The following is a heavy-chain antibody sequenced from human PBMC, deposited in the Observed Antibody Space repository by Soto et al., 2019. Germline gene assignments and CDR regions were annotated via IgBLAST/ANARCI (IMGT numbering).Heavy chain of an antibody. J-gene: IGHJ6*04. D-gene: IGHD2-2*01. CDR1: GFTFNTYA. V-gene: IGHV3-23*01. CDR2: VSGSGGRT. Sequence: EVQLLESGGGLVQPGGSLRLSCAASGFTFNTYAMTWVRQAPGKGLEWVSGVSGSGGRTYYADSVKGRFTISRDNSKNTLYLQMNSLRAEDTAVYYCAKSTPSPAAMWGKGTAVTVSS. CDR3: AKSTPSPAAM.